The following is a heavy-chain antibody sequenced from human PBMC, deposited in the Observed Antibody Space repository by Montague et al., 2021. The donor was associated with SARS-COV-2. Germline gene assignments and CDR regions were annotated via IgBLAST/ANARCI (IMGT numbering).Heavy chain of an antibody. J-gene: IGHJ6*02. Sequence: SETLSLTCAVCGGSFSGYYWSWIRQPPGKGLEWIGEINHSGSTNCNPSLKSRVTISVDTSKNQFSLKPSSVTAADTAVYYCARVRYYGSGTSLGMDVWGQGTTVTVSS. D-gene: IGHD3-10*01. CDR3: ARVRYYGSGTSLGMDV. CDR2: INHSGST. CDR1: GGSFSGYY. V-gene: IGHV4-34*01.